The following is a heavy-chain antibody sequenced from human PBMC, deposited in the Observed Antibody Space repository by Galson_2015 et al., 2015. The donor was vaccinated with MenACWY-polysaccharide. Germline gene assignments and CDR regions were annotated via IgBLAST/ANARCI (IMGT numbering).Heavy chain of an antibody. CDR3: AKAFAGVVQLWSGWAYALDV. V-gene: IGHV3-9*01. CDR1: GFTFDDYT. CDR2: ISWNSTNI. Sequence: SLRLSCASSGFTFDDYTMHWVRQTPGKGLEWVSGISWNSTNIGYAGSVKGRFTISRDNAKDSLYLQMNSLREEDTAFYYCAKAFAGVVQLWSGWAYALDVWGQGITVTVSS. D-gene: IGHD3-3*01. J-gene: IGHJ6*02.